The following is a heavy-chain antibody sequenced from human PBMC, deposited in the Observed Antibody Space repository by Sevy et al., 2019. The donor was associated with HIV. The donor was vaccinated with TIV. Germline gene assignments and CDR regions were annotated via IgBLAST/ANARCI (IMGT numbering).Heavy chain of an antibody. CDR2: IWYDGSNK. Sequence: GGSLRLSCAASGFTFSSYGMHWVRQAPGKGLEWVAVIWYDGSNKYYADSVKGRLTISRDNSKNTLYLQMNSLRAEDTAVYYCARDVDTAMVTGYFDYWGQGTLVTVSS. CDR1: GFTFSSYG. V-gene: IGHV3-33*01. J-gene: IGHJ4*02. D-gene: IGHD5-18*01. CDR3: ARDVDTAMVTGYFDY.